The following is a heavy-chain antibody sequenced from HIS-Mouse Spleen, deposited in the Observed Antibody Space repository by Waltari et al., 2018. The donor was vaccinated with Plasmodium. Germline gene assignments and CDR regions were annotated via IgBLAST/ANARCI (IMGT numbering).Heavy chain of an antibody. D-gene: IGHD6-6*01. CDR1: GFSLSTSGMC. CDR3: ARTTYSSSSAKYYYYGMDV. Sequence: QVTLRESGPALVNPTQTLTLTCTFSGFSLSTSGMCVTWIRQPPGTALEWLARIDWDDDKYYSTSLKTRLTISKDTAKNQVVLTMTNMDPVDTATYYCARTTYSSSSAKYYYYGMDVWGQGTTVTVSS. V-gene: IGHV2-70*15. J-gene: IGHJ6*02. CDR2: IDWDDDK.